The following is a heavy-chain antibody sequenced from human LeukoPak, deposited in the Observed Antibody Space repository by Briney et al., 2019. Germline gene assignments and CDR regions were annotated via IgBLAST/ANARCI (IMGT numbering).Heavy chain of an antibody. Sequence: GGSLRLSCAASGFTFSSYSMNWVRQAPGKGLEWVSSISSSSSYIYYADSVKGRFTISRDNAKNSLYLQMNSLRAEDTAVYYCARGRPYNNGVPPWFDPWGQGTLVTVSS. J-gene: IGHJ5*02. CDR3: ARGRPYNNGVPPWFDP. V-gene: IGHV3-21*01. CDR2: ISSSSSYI. CDR1: GFTFSSYS. D-gene: IGHD1-14*01.